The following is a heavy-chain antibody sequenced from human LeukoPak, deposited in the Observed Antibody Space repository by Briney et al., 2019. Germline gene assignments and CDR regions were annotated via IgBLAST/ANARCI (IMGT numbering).Heavy chain of an antibody. CDR3: ARDPYYDFWSGYYTVYWFDP. J-gene: IGHJ5*02. CDR2: IYHSGST. Sequence: PSETLSLTCTVSRYSISSGYYWGWIRQPPGKGLEWIGSIYHSGSTYYNPSLKSRVTISVDTSKNQFSLKLSSVTAADTAVYYCARDPYYDFWSGYYTVYWFDPWGQGTLVIVSS. V-gene: IGHV4-38-2*02. CDR1: RYSISSGYY. D-gene: IGHD3-3*01.